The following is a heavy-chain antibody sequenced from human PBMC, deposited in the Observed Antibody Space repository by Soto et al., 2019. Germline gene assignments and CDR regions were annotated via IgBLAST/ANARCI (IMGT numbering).Heavy chain of an antibody. CDR2: INAGNGNT. J-gene: IGHJ4*02. V-gene: IGHV1-3*01. CDR3: ARVAGWDYVGAPTDY. CDR1: GYTFTSYA. Sequence: ASVKVSCKAPGYTFTSYAMHWVRQAPGQRLEWMGWINAGNGNTKYSQKFQGRVTITRDTSASTAYMELSSLRSEDTAVYYCARVAGWDYVGAPTDYWGQGTLVTVSS. D-gene: IGHD3-16*01.